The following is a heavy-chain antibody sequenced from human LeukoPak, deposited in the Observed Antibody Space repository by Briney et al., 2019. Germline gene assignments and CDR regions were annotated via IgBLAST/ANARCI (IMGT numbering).Heavy chain of an antibody. CDR3: ARDRYCVSTNCPYDC. V-gene: IGHV3-23*01. CDR2: IGARATTT. Sequence: GGSLRLSCAASGFTFTTYAMSWVRQAPGKGLEWVSSIGARATTTYYTGSVKGRFTTSRDTSNNMLYQQMNSLRAEDTALYYCARDRYCVSTNCPYDCWGQGTPVTVSS. J-gene: IGHJ4*02. CDR1: GFTFTTYA. D-gene: IGHD2-2*01.